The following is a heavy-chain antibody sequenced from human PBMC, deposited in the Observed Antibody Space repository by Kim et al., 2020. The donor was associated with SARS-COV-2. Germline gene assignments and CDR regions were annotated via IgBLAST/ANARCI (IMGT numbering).Heavy chain of an antibody. J-gene: IGHJ4*02. V-gene: IGHV3-30*07. D-gene: IGHD3-3*01. Sequence: DSVKGRFTISGDNSKNTLYLQMNNLRAEDTAVYYCARDDYDFWSGYYTADYWGQGTLVTVSS. CDR3: ARDDYDFWSGYYTADY.